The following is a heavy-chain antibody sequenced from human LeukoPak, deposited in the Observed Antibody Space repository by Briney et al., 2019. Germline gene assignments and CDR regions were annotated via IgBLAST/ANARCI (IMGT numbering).Heavy chain of an antibody. CDR1: GYTFTSYD. J-gene: IGHJ5*02. Sequence: ASVKVSCKASGYTFTSYDINWVRQATGQGLEWMGWMNPNSGNTGYAQKFQGRVTMTRNTSISTAYMELSSLRSEDTAVYYCARSTHNYYGSGRRANWFDPWGQGTLVTVSS. CDR2: MNPNSGNT. CDR3: ARSTHNYYGSGRRANWFDP. V-gene: IGHV1-8*01. D-gene: IGHD3-10*01.